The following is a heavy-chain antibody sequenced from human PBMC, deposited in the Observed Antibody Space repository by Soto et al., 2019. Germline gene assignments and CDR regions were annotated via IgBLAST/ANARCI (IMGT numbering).Heavy chain of an antibody. CDR2: ISPYNDYT. D-gene: IGHD4-17*01. J-gene: IGHJ5*02. CDR1: GYTFIRYG. Sequence: ASVKVSCKASGYTFIRYGITWVRQAPGQGLEWMGRISPYNDYTIYAQKLQGRVTMTTDTSTRTVYLDLRSLKSDDTAVYYCAREVTVTTLGSWFDPWGQGTLVTVSS. CDR3: AREVTVTTLGSWFDP. V-gene: IGHV1-18*01.